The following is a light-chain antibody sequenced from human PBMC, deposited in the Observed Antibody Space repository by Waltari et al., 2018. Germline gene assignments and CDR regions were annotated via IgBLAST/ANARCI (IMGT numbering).Light chain of an antibody. Sequence: IVLTQSPDTLSLSQGGTATLSCRASQSVSSSFLAWYQQKLGQAPRLLIYGASSRATGIPDRFSGSGSLTDFTLTISRLEPEDFAVYYCQQDGTFGQGTRLEIK. CDR1: QSVSSSF. CDR3: QQDGT. J-gene: IGKJ5*01. V-gene: IGKV3-20*01. CDR2: GAS.